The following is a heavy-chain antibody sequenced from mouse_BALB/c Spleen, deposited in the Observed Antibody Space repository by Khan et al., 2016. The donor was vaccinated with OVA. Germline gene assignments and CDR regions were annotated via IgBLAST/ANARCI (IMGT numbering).Heavy chain of an antibody. CDR3: ARRGLYGIIAY. CDR2: IYPSTGYP. J-gene: IGHJ3*01. CDR1: GYTFTAYW. Sequence: QVQLQQSGAELAKPGASVKMSCKASGYTFTAYWIHWVKARPGQGLEWIGYIYPSTGYPDYNQKFKDKATLTTDKSSSTAYIPLSSLTSEDSAVDYGARRGLYGIIAYWGQGTLVTVSA. V-gene: IGHV1-7*01. D-gene: IGHD2-1*01.